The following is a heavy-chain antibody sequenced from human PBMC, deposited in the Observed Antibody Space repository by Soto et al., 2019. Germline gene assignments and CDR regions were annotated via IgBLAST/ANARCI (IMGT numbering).Heavy chain of an antibody. CDR1: GYTFTGYY. J-gene: IGHJ5*02. CDR2: INPNSGGT. CDR3: ARDGEGRYCSGGSCYSQAHNWFDP. Sequence: GPSVKVSCKASGYTFTGYYMHWVRQAPGQGLEWMGWINPNSGGTNYAQKFQGRVTMTRDTSISTAYMELSRLRSDDTAVYYCARDGEGRYCSGGSCYSQAHNWFDPWGQGTLVTVSS. D-gene: IGHD2-15*01. V-gene: IGHV1-2*02.